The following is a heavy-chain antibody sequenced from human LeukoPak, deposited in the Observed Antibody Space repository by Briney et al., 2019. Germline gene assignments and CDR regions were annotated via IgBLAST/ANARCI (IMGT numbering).Heavy chain of an antibody. CDR2: ISAYNGNT. J-gene: IGHJ4*02. D-gene: IGHD3-22*01. CDR3: ARDLVSGYYYDSSGYYLD. Sequence: ASVKVSCKASGYTFTSYGISWVRQAPGQGLEWMGWISAYNGNTNYAQKLQGRVTMTTDTSTSTAYMELRSLRSDDTAVYYCARDLVSGYYYDSSGYYLDWGQGTLVTVSS. V-gene: IGHV1-18*01. CDR1: GYTFTSYG.